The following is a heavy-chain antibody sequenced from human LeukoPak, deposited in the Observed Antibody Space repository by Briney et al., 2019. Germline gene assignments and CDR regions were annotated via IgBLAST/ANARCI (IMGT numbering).Heavy chain of an antibody. CDR3: AKEGELLSFDY. Sequence: GGSLRLSCAASGFTFSSYGMHWVRQAPGKGLEWVAVISYDGSNKYYADSVKGRFTISRDNSKNTLYLQMNSLRAEDTAVYYCAKEGELLSFDYWGQGTLVTVSS. D-gene: IGHD1-26*01. CDR1: GFTFSSYG. J-gene: IGHJ4*02. CDR2: ISYDGSNK. V-gene: IGHV3-30*18.